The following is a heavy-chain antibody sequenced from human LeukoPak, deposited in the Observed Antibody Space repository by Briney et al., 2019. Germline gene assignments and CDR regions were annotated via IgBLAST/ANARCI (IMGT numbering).Heavy chain of an antibody. D-gene: IGHD6-13*01. Sequence: ASVKVSCKASGYTFTSYGITWVRQAPGQGLEWMGWISAYNGNTKYTQKLQGRATMTTDTSTSTAYMELRSLRSDDTAVYYCTRGPLAAAGSPLFYWGQGTLVTVSS. CDR2: ISAYNGNT. CDR3: TRGPLAAAGSPLFY. V-gene: IGHV1-18*01. J-gene: IGHJ4*02. CDR1: GYTFTSYG.